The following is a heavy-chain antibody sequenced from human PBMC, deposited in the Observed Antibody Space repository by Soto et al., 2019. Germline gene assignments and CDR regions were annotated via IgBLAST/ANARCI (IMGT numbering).Heavy chain of an antibody. CDR3: ARERSAAGTGWFDP. J-gene: IGHJ5*02. V-gene: IGHV1-8*01. CDR2: MNPNSGNT. D-gene: IGHD6-13*01. Sequence: QVQLVQSGAEVKKPGASVKVSCKASGYTFTSYDINWVRQATGQGLEWMGWMNPNSGNTGYAQKFQGRVTMTRNTSISTSYMELSSLRSEDTAVYYCARERSAAGTGWFDPWGQGTLVTVSS. CDR1: GYTFTSYD.